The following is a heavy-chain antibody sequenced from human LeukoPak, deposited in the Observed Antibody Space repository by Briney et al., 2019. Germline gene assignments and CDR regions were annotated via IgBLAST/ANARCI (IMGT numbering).Heavy chain of an antibody. D-gene: IGHD3-3*01. CDR2: ISSSSSTI. CDR1: GFTFSSYE. CDR3: ARGDQTYYDFWSGYSEFDY. Sequence: GGSLRLSCAASGFTFSSYEMNWVRQAPGKGLEWVSYISSSSSTIYYADSVKGRFTISRDNAKNSLYLQMNSLRAEDTAVYYCARGDQTYYDFWSGYSEFDYWGQGTLVTVSS. J-gene: IGHJ4*02. V-gene: IGHV3-48*01.